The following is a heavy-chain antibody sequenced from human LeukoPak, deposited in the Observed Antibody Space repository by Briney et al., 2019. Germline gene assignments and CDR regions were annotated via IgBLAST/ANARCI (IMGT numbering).Heavy chain of an antibody. CDR1: GGSISSYY. CDR3: ARGGYSYGYTFDY. J-gene: IGHJ4*02. CDR2: IYYSGST. D-gene: IGHD5-18*01. V-gene: IGHV4-59*01. Sequence: SETLSLTCTVSGGSISSYYWSWIRQPPGKGLEWIGYIYYSGSTNYNPSLKSRVTISVDTSKNQFSLKLSSVTAADTAVYYCARGGYSYGYTFDYWGQGTLVTVSS.